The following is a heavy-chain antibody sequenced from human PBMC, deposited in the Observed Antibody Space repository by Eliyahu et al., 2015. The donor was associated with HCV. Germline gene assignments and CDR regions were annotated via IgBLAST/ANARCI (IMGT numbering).Heavy chain of an antibody. CDR2: ISSSSSYI. Sequence: EVQLVESGGGLVKPGGSLRLSCAAXGFXFXXXXMNWVRQAPGKGLEWVSSISSSSSYIYYADSVKGRFTISRDNAKNSLYLQMNSLRAEDTAVYYCARETVGYCTNGVCSLGYWGQGTLVTVSS. CDR3: ARETVGYCTNGVCSLGY. V-gene: IGHV3-21*01. D-gene: IGHD2-8*01. CDR1: GFXFXXXX. J-gene: IGHJ4*02.